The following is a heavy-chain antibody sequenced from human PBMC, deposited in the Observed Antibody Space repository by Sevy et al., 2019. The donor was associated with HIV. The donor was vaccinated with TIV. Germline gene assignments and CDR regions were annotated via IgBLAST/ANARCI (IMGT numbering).Heavy chain of an antibody. J-gene: IGHJ3*02. D-gene: IGHD3-10*01. CDR1: GFTFRSYG. CDR2: IRYDGSTK. V-gene: IGHV3-30*02. Sequence: GGSLRLSCAASGFTFRSYGMHWVRHAPGKGLEWVAFIRYDGSTKYYADSVKGRFTISRDNSKNTLYLQMNSLRGDDTSLYYCAKGLGMVQGALLSDDIWGQGTMVTVSS. CDR3: AKGLGMVQGALLSDDI.